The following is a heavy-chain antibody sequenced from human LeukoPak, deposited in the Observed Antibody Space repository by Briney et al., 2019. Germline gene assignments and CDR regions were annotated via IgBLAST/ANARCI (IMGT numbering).Heavy chain of an antibody. CDR1: GGSFSGYY. J-gene: IGHJ4*02. D-gene: IGHD1-26*01. CDR3: SNLSGSYGMDY. CDR2: INHSGST. V-gene: IGHV4-34*01. Sequence: PSETLSLTCAVYGGSFSGYYWSWIRQPPGKGLEWIGEINHSGSTNYNPSLKSRVTISVDTSKNQFSLKLTSVTAADTAVYYCSNLSGSYGMDYWGQGTLVTVSS.